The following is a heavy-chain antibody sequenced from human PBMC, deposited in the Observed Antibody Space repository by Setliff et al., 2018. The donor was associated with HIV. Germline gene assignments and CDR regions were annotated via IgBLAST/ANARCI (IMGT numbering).Heavy chain of an antibody. CDR3: ARASKVVVVAALGY. CDR1: GYTFTSFG. D-gene: IGHD2-15*01. Sequence: ASVKVSCKASGYTFTSFGISWVRQAPGQGLEWMGRISAGNGNTKYSQKFQGRVTITRDTSASTAYMELSSLRSEDTAVYYCARASKVVVVAALGYWGQGTLVTVSS. V-gene: IGHV1-18*01. CDR2: ISAGNGNT. J-gene: IGHJ4*02.